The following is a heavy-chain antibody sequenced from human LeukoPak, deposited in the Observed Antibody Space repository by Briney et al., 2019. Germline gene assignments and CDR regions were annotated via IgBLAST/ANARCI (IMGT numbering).Heavy chain of an antibody. Sequence: SETLSLTCAVYGGSFSGYYWSWIRQPPGKGLEWIGETNHSGSTNYNPSLKSRVTISVDTSKNQFSLKLSSVTAADTAVYYCARGGDYDPDAFDIWGQGTMVTVSS. CDR3: ARGGDYDPDAFDI. J-gene: IGHJ3*02. CDR2: TNHSGST. CDR1: GGSFSGYY. V-gene: IGHV4-34*01. D-gene: IGHD4-17*01.